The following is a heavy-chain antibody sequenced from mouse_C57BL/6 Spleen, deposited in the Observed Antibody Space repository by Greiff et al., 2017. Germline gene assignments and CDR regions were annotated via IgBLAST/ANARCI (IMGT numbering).Heavy chain of an antibody. Sequence: QVQLKQPGAELVKPGASVKLSCKASGYTFTSYWMQWVKQRPGQGLEWIGEIDPSDSYTNYNQKFKGKATLTVDTSSSTAYMQLSSLTSEDSAVYYCARADGSNLDDWGQGTTRTVSS. D-gene: IGHD1-1*01. CDR3: ARADGSNLDD. V-gene: IGHV1-50*01. CDR1: GYTFTSYW. J-gene: IGHJ2*01. CDR2: IDPSDSYT.